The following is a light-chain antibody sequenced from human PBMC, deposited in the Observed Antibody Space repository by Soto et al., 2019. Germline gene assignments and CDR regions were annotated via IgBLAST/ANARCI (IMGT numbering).Light chain of an antibody. J-gene: IGLJ3*02. CDR3: QLNYGGASWV. Sequence: QTVVTQEPSLTVSPGGTVTLTCASSTGAVTSGYYPNWFQQKPGQAPRALIYMTSNKHSWTPARFSGSLLGGKAALTLSGVQPEDEAEYYGQLNYGGASWVFGGGTKLTVL. CDR1: TGAVTSGYY. V-gene: IGLV7-43*01. CDR2: MTS.